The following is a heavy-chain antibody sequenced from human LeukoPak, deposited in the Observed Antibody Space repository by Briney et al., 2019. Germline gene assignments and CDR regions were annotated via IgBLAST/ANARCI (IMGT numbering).Heavy chain of an antibody. CDR3: ATTTPFGVVIIDYYYGMDV. CDR1: GFTFSSYA. Sequence: GGSLRLSCAASGFTFSSYAMHWVRQAPGKGLEWVAVISYDGSNKYYADSVKGRFTISRDNSKNTLYLQMNSLRAEDTAVYYCATTTPFGVVIIDYYYGMDVWGQGTTVTVSS. CDR2: ISYDGSNK. J-gene: IGHJ6*02. D-gene: IGHD3-3*01. V-gene: IGHV3-30-3*01.